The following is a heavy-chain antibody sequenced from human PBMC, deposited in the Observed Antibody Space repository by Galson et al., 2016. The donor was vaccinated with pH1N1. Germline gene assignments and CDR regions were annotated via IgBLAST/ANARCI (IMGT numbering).Heavy chain of an antibody. Sequence: SVKVSCKASGYTFTGDYIHWVRQAPGQGLEWVAWINPNNGGTKYAQKFQGRVTLTRDTTISTAYLEVDRLRFDDTAVYYCMAPITGQTDYWGQGTLVTVSS. J-gene: IGHJ4*02. CDR3: MAPITGQTDY. V-gene: IGHV1-2*02. CDR1: GYTFTGDY. CDR2: INPNNGGT. D-gene: IGHD2-2*02.